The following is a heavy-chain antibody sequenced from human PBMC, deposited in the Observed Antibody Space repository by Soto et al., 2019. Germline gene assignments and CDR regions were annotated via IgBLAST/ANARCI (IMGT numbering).Heavy chain of an antibody. D-gene: IGHD2-2*01. CDR1: GFTFSSYG. CDR2: IWYDGSNK. Sequence: QVQLVESGGGVVQPGRSLRLSCAASGFTFSSYGMHWVRQAPGKGLEWVAVIWYDGSNKYYADSVKGRFTISRDNSKNTLYLQMNSRRAEDTAVYYCAGEPGDIVLVPAAMRGYYGMDVWGQGTTVTVSS. V-gene: IGHV3-33*01. J-gene: IGHJ6*02. CDR3: AGEPGDIVLVPAAMRGYYGMDV.